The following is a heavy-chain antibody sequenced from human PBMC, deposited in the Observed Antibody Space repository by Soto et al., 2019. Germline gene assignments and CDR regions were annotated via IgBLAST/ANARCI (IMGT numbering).Heavy chain of an antibody. CDR3: ASRGYSGYDLRSYYYYYGMDV. CDR1: GGTFSSYA. Sequence: ASVKVSCKASGGTFSSYAISWVRQAPGQGLEWMGGIIPIFGTANYAQKFQGRVTITADKSTSTAYMELSSRRSEDTAVYYCASRGYSGYDLRSYYYYYGMDVWGQGTTVTVSS. J-gene: IGHJ6*02. V-gene: IGHV1-69*06. D-gene: IGHD5-12*01. CDR2: IIPIFGTA.